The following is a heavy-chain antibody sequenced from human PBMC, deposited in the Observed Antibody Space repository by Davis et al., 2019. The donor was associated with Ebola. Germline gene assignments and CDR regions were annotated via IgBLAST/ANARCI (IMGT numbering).Heavy chain of an antibody. CDR2: FTHSGST. CDR1: GAPSSGYS. CDR3: ARGSNTSSWYRSGWFDP. V-gene: IGHV4-34*01. J-gene: IGHJ5*02. D-gene: IGHD6-13*01. Sequence: MPSDILSSTFPLHGAPSSGYSWSWTPQLPGKGLQWIGEFTHSGSTNYNPTLTSRVTISVDTSKNKFSLKLSSVTAADTAVYYCARGSNTSSWYRSGWFDPWGQGTLVTVSS.